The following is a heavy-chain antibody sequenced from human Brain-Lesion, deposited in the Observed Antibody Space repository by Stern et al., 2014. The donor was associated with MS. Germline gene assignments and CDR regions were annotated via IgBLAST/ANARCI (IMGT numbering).Heavy chain of an antibody. CDR3: AGEEDIRYCSGGSCTGNWFDP. Sequence: QVQLQESGPGLVKPSETLSLTCTVAGGSVSSTCYAWAWISQPPGKGLEGMGTIYYSGTSYYGPSLKCRPTIARDPSKNQSSLQRRAVAAADTAVYYCAGEEDIRYCSGGSCTGNWFDPWGQGTLVTVSS. V-gene: IGHV4-39*01. CDR2: IYYSGTS. CDR1: GGSVSSTCYA. D-gene: IGHD2-15*01. J-gene: IGHJ5*02.